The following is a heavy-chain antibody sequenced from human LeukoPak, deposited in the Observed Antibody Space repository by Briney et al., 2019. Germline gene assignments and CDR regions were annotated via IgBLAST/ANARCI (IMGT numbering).Heavy chain of an antibody. CDR2: IIPIFGTA. J-gene: IGHJ4*02. Sequence: ASVKVSCKASGGTFSSYAISWVRQAPGQGLEWMGGIIPIFGTANYAQKFQGRVTITTDESTSTAYMELSSLRSEATAVYYCARAISYSSGSYFDYWGQGTLVTVSS. V-gene: IGHV1-69*05. CDR3: ARAISYSSGSYFDY. D-gene: IGHD6-19*01. CDR1: GGTFSSYA.